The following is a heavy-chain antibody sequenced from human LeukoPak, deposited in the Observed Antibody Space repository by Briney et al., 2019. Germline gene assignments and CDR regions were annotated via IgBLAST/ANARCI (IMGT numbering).Heavy chain of an antibody. V-gene: IGHV1-2*02. CDR3: ARKYAGMANDY. CDR1: GYTFTDYY. J-gene: IGHJ4*02. D-gene: IGHD5-18*01. CDR2: INPNSGGT. Sequence: ASVKVSCKASGYTFTDYYIHWVRQAPGQGLEWLGWINPNSGGTNYAQKFQGRVTMTRDTSISTAYMELSRLRSDDTAVYYCARKYAGMANDYWGQGTLVTVSS.